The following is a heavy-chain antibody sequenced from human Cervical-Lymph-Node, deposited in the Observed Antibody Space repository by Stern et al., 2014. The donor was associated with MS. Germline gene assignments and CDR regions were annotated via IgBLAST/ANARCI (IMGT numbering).Heavy chain of an antibody. CDR2: ISYDGSDK. CDR1: GFTFSYHA. V-gene: IGHV3-30*01. Sequence: QMQLVQSGGGVVQPGRSLRLSCAASGFTFSYHAMHWVRQAPGKGLEWVAVISYDGSDKNDADSVKDRFTISRDNPRNTLYLQMNSLRVEDTAVYYCARGGAVATSDYYFDYWGQGTLVTVSS. D-gene: IGHD5-12*01. J-gene: IGHJ4*02. CDR3: ARGGAVATSDYYFDY.